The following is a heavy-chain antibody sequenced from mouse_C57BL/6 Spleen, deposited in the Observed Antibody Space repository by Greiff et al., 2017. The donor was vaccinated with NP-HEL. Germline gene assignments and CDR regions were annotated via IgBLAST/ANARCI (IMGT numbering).Heavy chain of an antibody. CDR1: GYTFTSYW. V-gene: IGHV1-69*01. D-gene: IGHD2-3*01. J-gene: IGHJ2*01. CDR3: AIYDGYSYFDY. Sequence: QVQLKQPGAELVMPGASVKLSCKASGYTFTSYWMHWVKQRPGQGLEWIGEIDPSDSYTNYNQKFKGKSTLTVDKSSSTAYMQLSSLTSEDSAFYYCAIYDGYSYFDYWGQGTTLTVSS. CDR2: IDPSDSYT.